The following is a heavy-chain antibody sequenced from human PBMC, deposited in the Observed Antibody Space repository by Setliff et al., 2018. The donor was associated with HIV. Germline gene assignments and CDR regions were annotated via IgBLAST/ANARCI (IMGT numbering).Heavy chain of an antibody. V-gene: IGHV4-38-2*02. CDR1: GYSISSGYY. CDR2: IYHAGNT. Sequence: SETLSLTCTVTGYSISSGYYWAWIRQLPGKGLEWIGHIYHAGNTYYNPSLKSRVTISVDTSKNQISLRLNSLTAADTALYYCARGTTLNVVPDAFDIWGQGTMVTVSS. CDR3: ARGTTLNVVPDAFDI. J-gene: IGHJ3*02. D-gene: IGHD4-17*01.